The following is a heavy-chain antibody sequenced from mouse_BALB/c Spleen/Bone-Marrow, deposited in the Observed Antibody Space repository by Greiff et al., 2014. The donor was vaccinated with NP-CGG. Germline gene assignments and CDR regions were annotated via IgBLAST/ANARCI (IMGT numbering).Heavy chain of an antibody. V-gene: IGHV1-15*01. CDR3: TREGIYFGYDVPMDY. J-gene: IGHJ4*01. CDR2: IDPETGGT. Sequence: QVQLQQPGAELVRPGASVTLSCKASGYKFIDYEMHWVKQTPVHGLEWIGSIDPETGGTAYNQNFKGKATLTADRSSTTAYMELRSLTSEDSAVYYCTREGIYFGYDVPMDYWGQGTSVTVSS. D-gene: IGHD2-2*01. CDR1: GYKFIDYE.